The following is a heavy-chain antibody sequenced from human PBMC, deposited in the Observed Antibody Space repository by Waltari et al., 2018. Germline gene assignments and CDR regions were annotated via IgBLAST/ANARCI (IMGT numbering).Heavy chain of an antibody. CDR1: GFRFSRYW. Sequence: EVQLVESGGDLVQPGGSLRLSCAASGFRFSRYWMNWVRQIPGKGLEGVALIKDDGSDKWYVDSVEGRFTVSRDNTKNSLYLEMSSLRSEDTALYYCARDYGWGALDIWGQGTMVTVSS. CDR2: IKDDGSDK. J-gene: IGHJ3*02. V-gene: IGHV3-7*01. CDR3: ARDYGWGALDI. D-gene: IGHD3-16*01.